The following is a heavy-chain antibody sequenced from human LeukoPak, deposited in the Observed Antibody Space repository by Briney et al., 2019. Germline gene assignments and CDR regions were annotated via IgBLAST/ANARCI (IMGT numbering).Heavy chain of an antibody. D-gene: IGHD6-19*01. J-gene: IGHJ3*02. CDR2: INTSGGTA. Sequence: GGSLRLSGAASGFTLSSYAMSWVRQAPGKGLEWVSGINTSGGTAYYADSVKGRFTISRDNSKNTLYLQMNSLRAEDTAVYYCAKDLGQWQGHAFDIWGQGTMVTVSS. CDR1: GFTLSSYA. V-gene: IGHV3-23*01. CDR3: AKDLGQWQGHAFDI.